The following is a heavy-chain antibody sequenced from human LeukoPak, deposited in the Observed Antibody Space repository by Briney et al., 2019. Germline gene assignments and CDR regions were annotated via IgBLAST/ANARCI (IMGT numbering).Heavy chain of an antibody. CDR2: IIPIFGTA. J-gene: IGHJ4*02. CDR3: ARARVPYYYDSSGYYDFDY. Sequence: GASVKVSCKASGGTFSSYAISWVRQAPGQGLEWMGGIIPIFGTANYAQKFQGRVTITADKSTSTAYMELSSLRSEDTAVYYCARARVPYYYDSSGYYDFDYWGQGTLVTVSS. CDR1: GGTFSSYA. V-gene: IGHV1-69*06. D-gene: IGHD3-22*01.